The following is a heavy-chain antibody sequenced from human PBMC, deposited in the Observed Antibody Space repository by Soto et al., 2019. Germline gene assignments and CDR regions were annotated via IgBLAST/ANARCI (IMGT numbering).Heavy chain of an antibody. CDR1: GGSITSNNW. Sequence: QVQLQESGPGLVKPSGTLSLTCAVSGGSITSNNWWSWVRQPPGKGLEWIGEIYYSGNTNYNPSLRGRVSMSVDKSQNQFSLWLTSVTAADTAVYYCARGFGHTSSWYFDLWCQGILITVSS. CDR3: ARGFGHTSSWYFDL. CDR2: IYYSGNT. J-gene: IGHJ4*02. V-gene: IGHV4-4*02. D-gene: IGHD6-13*01.